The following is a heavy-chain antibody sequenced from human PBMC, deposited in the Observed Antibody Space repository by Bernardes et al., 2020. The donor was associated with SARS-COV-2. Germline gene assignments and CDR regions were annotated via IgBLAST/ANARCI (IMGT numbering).Heavy chain of an antibody. CDR1: GFTFSSHW. CDR3: ADIYDLDV. Sequence: GGSLRLSCAASGFTFSSHWMHWVRQASGKGLVWVSRINGDGSSTSYADSVKGRFTISRDNAKNTQYLQMNSLRAEDTAVYYCADIYDLDVWGQGTTVTVSS. J-gene: IGHJ6*02. D-gene: IGHD2-15*01. CDR2: INGDGSST. V-gene: IGHV3-74*01.